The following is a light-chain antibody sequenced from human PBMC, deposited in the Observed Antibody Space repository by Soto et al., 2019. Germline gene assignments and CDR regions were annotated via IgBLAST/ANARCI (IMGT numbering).Light chain of an antibody. J-gene: IGKJ4*01. CDR1: RDISNY. CDR3: QKYHTAPLT. Sequence: DIQVTRSPSSGSASLGDRGVSAFLASRDISNYLAWYQQKPGQVPRLLISGASTLHSGVPSRFSGSGSGTDFTLTITSLQPEDIATYFCQKYHTAPLTFGGGTKVDIK. CDR2: GAS. V-gene: IGKV1-27*01.